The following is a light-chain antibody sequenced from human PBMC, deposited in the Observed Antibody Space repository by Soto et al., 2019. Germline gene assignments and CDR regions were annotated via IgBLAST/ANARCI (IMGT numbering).Light chain of an antibody. Sequence: DIQMTQSPSTLSASVGDRVTITCRASQSISSWLAWYQQKPGKAPKLLIYDASSLESGVPSRFSGSGSGTEFTLTISSLQPDDFATYHCQQYNSYPWPFGQGTKVDIK. V-gene: IGKV1-5*01. CDR3: QQYNSYPWP. J-gene: IGKJ1*01. CDR1: QSISSW. CDR2: DAS.